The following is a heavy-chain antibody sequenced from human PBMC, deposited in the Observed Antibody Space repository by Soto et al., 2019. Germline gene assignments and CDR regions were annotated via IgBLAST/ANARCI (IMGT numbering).Heavy chain of an antibody. CDR1: GGTFSTFG. Sequence: QVQLVQSGTEVKKTGSSVKVSCKASGGTFSTFGISWVRQAPGQGLEWMGGIIPSFGTARYSQKFEDRITITADESTNTVYMDLRSLTSEDTAIYYCAKSAPMDAGDKYYYDFWGQGALVTVSS. CDR3: AKSAPMDAGDKYYYDF. D-gene: IGHD4-17*01. V-gene: IGHV1-69*01. J-gene: IGHJ4*02. CDR2: IIPSFGTA.